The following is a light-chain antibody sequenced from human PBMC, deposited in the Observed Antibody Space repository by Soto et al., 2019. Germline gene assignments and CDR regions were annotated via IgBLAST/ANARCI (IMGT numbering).Light chain of an antibody. CDR2: QTS. J-gene: IGKJ1*01. V-gene: IGKV3-11*01. Sequence: EIVLKRSRATLSACRGDRVTLSCRASQYINTRLAWYQHRPGQAPRLLIYQTSLRAAGIPARFSASGSGTDFTLTISDVQPEDFALYYCHQRQSWPRPFGQGAKVAIK. CDR1: QYINTR. CDR3: HQRQSWPRP.